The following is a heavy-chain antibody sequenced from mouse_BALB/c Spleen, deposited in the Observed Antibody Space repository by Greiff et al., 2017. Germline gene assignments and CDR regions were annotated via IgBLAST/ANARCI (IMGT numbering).Heavy chain of an antibody. D-gene: IGHD2-14*01. CDR1: GFTFSSYA. CDR2: ISSGGST. CDR3: ARDYRYDDWYFDV. Sequence: EVQLVESGGGLVKPGGSLKLSCAASGFTFSSYAMSWVRQTPEKRLEWVASISSGGSTYYPDSVKGRFTISRDNARNILYLQMSSLRSEDTAMYYCARDYRYDDWYFDVWGAGTTVTVSS. V-gene: IGHV5-6-5*01. J-gene: IGHJ1*01.